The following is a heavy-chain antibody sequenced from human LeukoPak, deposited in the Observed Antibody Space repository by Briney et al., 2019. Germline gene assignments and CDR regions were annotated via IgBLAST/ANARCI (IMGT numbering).Heavy chain of an antibody. CDR1: GGSFSGYY. CDR3: ARGIKATVTTYYYYGMDV. J-gene: IGHJ6*02. V-gene: IGHV4-34*01. Sequence: SETLSLTCAVYGGSFSGYYWSWIRQPPGKGLEWIGEINHSGSTNYNPSLKSRVTISVDTSKNQFSLKLSSVTAADTAVYYCARGIKATVTTYYYYGMDVWGQGTTVTVSS. CDR2: INHSGST. D-gene: IGHD4-17*01.